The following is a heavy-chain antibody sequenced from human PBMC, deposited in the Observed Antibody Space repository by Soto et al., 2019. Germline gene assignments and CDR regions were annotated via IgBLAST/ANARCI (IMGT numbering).Heavy chain of an antibody. CDR3: AREGGPYNYYGMDV. CDR1: GGSISSGGYY. CDR2: IYYSGST. V-gene: IGHV4-31*03. J-gene: IGHJ6*02. Sequence: QVQLQESGPGLVKPSQTLSLTCTVSGGSISSGGYYWSWIRQHPGQGLEWIGYIYYSGSTYYNPSLKSRVTISVDTSKKQFSLKLSSVTAADTAVYYCAREGGPYNYYGMDVWGQGTTVTVSS.